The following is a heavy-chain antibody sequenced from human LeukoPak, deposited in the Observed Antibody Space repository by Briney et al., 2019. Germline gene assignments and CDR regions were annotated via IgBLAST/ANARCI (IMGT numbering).Heavy chain of an antibody. D-gene: IGHD3-10*01. CDR3: ARSSGEFDY. J-gene: IGHJ4*02. CDR1: GGSISSYY. Sequence: PSETLSLTCTVSGGSISSYYWSWIRQPPGKGLEWIGYIHYSGSTNYNPSLKSRVTISVDTSKNQFSLKLSSVTAADTVVYYCARSSGEFDYWGQGTLVTVSS. V-gene: IGHV4-59*01. CDR2: IHYSGST.